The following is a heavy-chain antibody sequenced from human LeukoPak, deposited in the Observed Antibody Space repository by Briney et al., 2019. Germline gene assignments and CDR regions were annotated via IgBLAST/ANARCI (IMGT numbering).Heavy chain of an antibody. V-gene: IGHV3-11*04. J-gene: IGHJ4*02. CDR2: ISSSGSFI. CDR3: ARETHYDSSGYHNDY. Sequence: GGSLRLSCAASGFTSSDYYMSWIRQAPGKGLEWVSYISSSGSFIYYADSVKGRFTISRDNAKNSLYLQMNSLRAEDTAVYYCARETHYDSSGYHNDYWGQGTLVTVSS. D-gene: IGHD3-22*01. CDR1: GFTSSDYY.